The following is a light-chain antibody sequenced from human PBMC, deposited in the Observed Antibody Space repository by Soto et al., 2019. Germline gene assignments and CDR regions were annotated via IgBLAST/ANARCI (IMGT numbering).Light chain of an antibody. J-gene: IGKJ1*01. CDR3: QQYDSYAWT. CDR2: DAS. Sequence: DIQMTQSPSILSASVGDRVTISCRASQSISSWLALYQQKPGKAPKLLIYDASSLESGVPSRFSGIGSGTEFTLTITSLQPDDFATYYCQQYDSYAWTFGQGTKVDIK. V-gene: IGKV1-5*01. CDR1: QSISSW.